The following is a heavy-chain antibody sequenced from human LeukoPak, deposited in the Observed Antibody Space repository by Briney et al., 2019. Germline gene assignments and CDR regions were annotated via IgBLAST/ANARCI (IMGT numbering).Heavy chain of an antibody. Sequence: SETLSLTCTVSGGSISSYYCSWIRQPAGKGLEWIGRIYTSGSTNYNPSLKSRVTMSVDTSKNQFSLKLSSVTAADTAVYYCASKIGATGAFDIWGQGTMVTVSS. CDR2: IYTSGST. J-gene: IGHJ3*02. CDR3: ASKIGATGAFDI. CDR1: GGSISSYY. D-gene: IGHD4/OR15-4a*01. V-gene: IGHV4-4*07.